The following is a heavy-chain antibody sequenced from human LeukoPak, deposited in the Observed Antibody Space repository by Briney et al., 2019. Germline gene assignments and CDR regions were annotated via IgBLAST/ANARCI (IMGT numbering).Heavy chain of an antibody. CDR1: GFTFSTYW. CDR3: ARDVGGSLGY. J-gene: IGHJ4*02. V-gene: IGHV3-7*01. CDR2: IKGDETAK. D-gene: IGHD1-26*01. Sequence: PGGSLRLSCAASGFTFSTYWMAWVRQAPGKGLEWVANIKGDETAKHQADSVKGRFTISRDNAQNSVYLQMSSLRGDDTAVYYCARDVGGSLGYWGQGTLVTVSS.